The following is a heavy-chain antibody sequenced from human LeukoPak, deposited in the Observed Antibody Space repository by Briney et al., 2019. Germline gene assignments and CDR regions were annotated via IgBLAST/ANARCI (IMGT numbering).Heavy chain of an antibody. CDR2: ISWNSGSI. CDR1: GFTFDDYA. Sequence: GGSLRLSCAASGFTFDDYAMHWVRQAPGKGLEWVSGISWNSGSIGYADSVKGRFTISRDNAKNTLYLQMNSLRAEDTAVYYCARDQLFCSGGFCYLDYWGQGTLVTVSS. V-gene: IGHV3-9*01. CDR3: ARDQLFCSGGFCYLDY. J-gene: IGHJ4*02. D-gene: IGHD2-15*01.